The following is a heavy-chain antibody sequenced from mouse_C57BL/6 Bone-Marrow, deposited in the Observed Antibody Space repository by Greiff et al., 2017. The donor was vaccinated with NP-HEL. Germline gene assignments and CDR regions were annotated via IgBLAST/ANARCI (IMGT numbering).Heavy chain of an antibody. V-gene: IGHV1-4*01. Sequence: VNLVESGAELARPGASVKMSCKASGYTFTSYTMHWVKQRPGQGLEWIGYINPSSGYTKYNQKFKDKATLTADKSSSTAYMQLSSLTSEDSAVYYCVRWLLRAMDYWGQGTSVTVSS. CDR2: INPSSGYT. J-gene: IGHJ4*01. CDR3: VRWLLRAMDY. D-gene: IGHD2-3*01. CDR1: GYTFTSYT.